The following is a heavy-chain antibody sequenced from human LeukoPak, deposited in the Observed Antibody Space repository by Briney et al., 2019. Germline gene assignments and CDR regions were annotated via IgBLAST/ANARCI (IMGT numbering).Heavy chain of an antibody. CDR3: ARGYSSGWYQDALDI. CDR2: IYTSGST. D-gene: IGHD6-19*01. Sequence: SETLSLTCTVSGGSISSGSYYWSWIRQPAGKGLEWIGRIYTSGSTNYNPSLKSRVTISVDTSKNQFSLKLSSVTAADTAVYYCARGYSSGWYQDALDIWGQGTMVTVSS. V-gene: IGHV4-61*02. J-gene: IGHJ3*02. CDR1: GGSISSGSYY.